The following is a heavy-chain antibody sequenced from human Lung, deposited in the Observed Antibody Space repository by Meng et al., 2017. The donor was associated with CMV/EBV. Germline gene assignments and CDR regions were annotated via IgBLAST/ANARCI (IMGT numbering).Heavy chain of an antibody. D-gene: IGHD2-15*01. CDR2: ISSSGTTI. V-gene: IGHV3-48*03. CDR1: GFTFSSFE. Sequence: GGSLRLXCAASGFTFSSFEMNWVRQAPGKGLDWVSYISSSGTTIYYADSVKGRFTISRDNAKNSLYLQMNSLRAEDTAVYYCSRGGGRYCSGGSCYRTGFDPWGQGNXVNGAS. J-gene: IGHJ5*02. CDR3: SRGGGRYCSGGSCYRTGFDP.